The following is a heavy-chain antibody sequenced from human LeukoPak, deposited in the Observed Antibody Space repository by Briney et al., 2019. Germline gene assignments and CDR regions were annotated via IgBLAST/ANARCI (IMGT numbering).Heavy chain of an antibody. CDR3: ARQGLYDSSDFWTFQH. D-gene: IGHD3/OR15-3a*01. J-gene: IGHJ1*01. V-gene: IGHV3-11*06. CDR2: ISSSSDYK. CDR1: GFIFSDYY. Sequence: PGGSLTLSCAASGFIFSDYYMSWIRQTPEEGLEWLSYISSSSDYKNYADSLKGRFTISRDNAKNSVYLQMNSLRAEDTAVYYCARQGLYDSSDFWTFQHWGQGTLVTVSS.